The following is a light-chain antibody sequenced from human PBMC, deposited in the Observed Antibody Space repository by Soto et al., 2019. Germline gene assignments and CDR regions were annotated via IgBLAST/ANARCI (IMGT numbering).Light chain of an antibody. CDR2: GNN. CDR1: SSNIGAGYE. V-gene: IGLV1-40*01. J-gene: IGLJ1*01. Sequence: QSVLTQPPSVSGAPGQRVTISCTGSSSNIGAGYEVHWYQQLPGTAPKLLIYGNNNRPSGVPDRVSGSKSGTSASLAITGLQAEDEADYYCQSYDSSLSALYVFGTGTKLTVL. CDR3: QSYDSSLSALYV.